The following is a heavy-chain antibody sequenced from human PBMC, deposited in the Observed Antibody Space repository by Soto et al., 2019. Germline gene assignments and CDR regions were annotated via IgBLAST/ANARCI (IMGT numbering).Heavy chain of an antibody. J-gene: IGHJ4*02. CDR1: GGSISSSSYY. CDR3: ASSYGDYVSY. Sequence: QLQLQESGPGLVKPSETLSLTCTVSGGSISSSSYYWGWIRQPSGKGLEWIGSIYYSGSTYYNPSLKSRVTISVDTYKNQFSRTMSSVTAADTAVYSCASSYGDYVSYWGQGTLVTVSS. D-gene: IGHD4-17*01. CDR2: IYYSGST. V-gene: IGHV4-39*01.